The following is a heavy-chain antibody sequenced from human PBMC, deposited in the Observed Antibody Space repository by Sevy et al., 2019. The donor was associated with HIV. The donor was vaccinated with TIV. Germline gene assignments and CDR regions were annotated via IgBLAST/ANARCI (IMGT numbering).Heavy chain of an antibody. Sequence: GGSLRLSCAASGFTFDTFWMGWVRQAPGRGLEWVASIDPRGNERDYLDSLKGRFTISRDNAKNSLYLQMHSLKGGDTLALGKGQLTYAGSKAKRFLIFQMNWLKGVDLALYYCVGELWDVLVGPAATPSPWLDSWGQGTLVTVSS. V-gene: IGHV3-7*01. CDR1: GFTFDTFW. CDR2: IDPRGNER. D-gene: IGHD3-16*01. CDR3: GQLTYAGSKAKRFLIFQMNWLKGVDLALYYCVGELWDVLVGPAATPSPWLDS. J-gene: IGHJ5*01.